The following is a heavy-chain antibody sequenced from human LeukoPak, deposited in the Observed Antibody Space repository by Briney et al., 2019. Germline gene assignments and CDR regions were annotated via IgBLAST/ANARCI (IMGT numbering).Heavy chain of an antibody. J-gene: IGHJ4*02. V-gene: IGHV4-59*01. CDR1: GGSISSYY. CDR3: ARSLYFDWLPFDY. Sequence: PSETLSLTCTVSGGSISSYYWSWIRQPPGKGLEWIGYIYYSGSTNYNPSLKSRVTISVDTSKNQFSLKLSSVTAADTAVYYCARSLYFDWLPFDYWGRGTLVTVSS. CDR2: IYYSGST. D-gene: IGHD3-9*01.